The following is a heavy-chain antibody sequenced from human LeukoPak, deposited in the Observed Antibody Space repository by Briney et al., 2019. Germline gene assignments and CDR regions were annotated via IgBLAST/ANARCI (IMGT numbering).Heavy chain of an antibody. J-gene: IGHJ4*02. CDR1: GGSFSGYY. CDR3: ARYRTYYYDSSGYHDY. CDR2: INHSGST. D-gene: IGHD3-22*01. V-gene: IGHV4-34*01. Sequence: KASATLSLTCAVYGGSFSGYYWSWIRQRPGKGLECIGEINHSGSTNYNPSLKSRVTISVDTSKNQFSLKLSSVTAADTAVYYCARYRTYYYDSSGYHDYWGQGTLVTVSS.